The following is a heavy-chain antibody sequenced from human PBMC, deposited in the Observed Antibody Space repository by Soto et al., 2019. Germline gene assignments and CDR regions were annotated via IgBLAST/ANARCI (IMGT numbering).Heavy chain of an antibody. CDR2: IDPSDSYT. V-gene: IGHV5-10-1*01. J-gene: IGHJ4*02. Sequence: GQFLKISCKGSGYSFTNCWITWVRQMPGKGLEWMGRIDPSDSYTNYSPSFQGHVTISAGKSINTAYLQWSCLKASDNAIYYSARFTNSNGYYYYFDYWGQRTLVTVSS. CDR1: GYSFTNCW. D-gene: IGHD3-22*01. CDR3: ARFTNSNGYYYYFDY.